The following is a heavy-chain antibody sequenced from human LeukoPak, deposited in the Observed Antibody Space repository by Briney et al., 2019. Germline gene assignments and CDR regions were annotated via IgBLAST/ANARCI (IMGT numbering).Heavy chain of an antibody. J-gene: IGHJ4*02. Sequence: ASVKVSCKASGYTFTSYYMHWVRQAPGQGLEWMGWMNPNSGNTGYAQKFQGRVTMTRNTSISTAYMELSSLRSEDTAVYYCARGFGYSSSWYYWGQGTLVTVSS. V-gene: IGHV1-8*02. CDR1: GYTFTSYY. D-gene: IGHD6-13*01. CDR2: MNPNSGNT. CDR3: ARGFGYSSSWYY.